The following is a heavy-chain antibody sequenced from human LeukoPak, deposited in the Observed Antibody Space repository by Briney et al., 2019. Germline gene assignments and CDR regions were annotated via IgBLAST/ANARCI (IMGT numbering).Heavy chain of an antibody. J-gene: IGHJ4*02. CDR3: LRGFYYVSGTYADY. CDR2: ITTGGTT. V-gene: IGHV3-64D*06. Sequence: GGSLRLSCAASGFTFSYYAMNWVRQAPGKGLEYVSTITTGGTTHYADSVKDRFTISRDNSRNTLSLQMSSLRAEDTAVYYCLRGFYYVSGTYADYWGQGTLVTVSS. D-gene: IGHD3-10*01. CDR1: GFTFSYYA.